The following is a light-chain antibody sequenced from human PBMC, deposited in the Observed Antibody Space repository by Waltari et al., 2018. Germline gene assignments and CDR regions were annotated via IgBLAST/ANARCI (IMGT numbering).Light chain of an antibody. V-gene: IGLV2-14*03. CDR2: DVS. CDR3: SSYSTSLTPYV. CDR1: SSDVGGYNH. J-gene: IGLJ1*01. Sequence: SALTQPASVSGSPGQSITISCTGTSSDVGGYNHVSWYHQHPAKAPKLMIYDVSSRPSGVSNRFFGSKSGNTASLTISGLQAEDEAVYFCSSYSTSLTPYVFGPGTKVTVL.